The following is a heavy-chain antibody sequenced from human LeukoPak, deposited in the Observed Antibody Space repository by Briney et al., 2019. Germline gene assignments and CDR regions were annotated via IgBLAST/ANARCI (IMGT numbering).Heavy chain of an antibody. J-gene: IGHJ4*02. D-gene: IGHD6-6*01. Sequence: GSLRLSCAASGFTFSSYAMSWVRQAPGKGLEWVSAISGSGGSTYYADSVKGRFTISRDNSKNTLYLQMNSLRAEDTAVYYCARDPPPYSSSSVGDYWGQGTLVTVSS. CDR2: ISGSGGST. CDR3: ARDPPPYSSSSVGDY. V-gene: IGHV3-23*01. CDR1: GFTFSSYA.